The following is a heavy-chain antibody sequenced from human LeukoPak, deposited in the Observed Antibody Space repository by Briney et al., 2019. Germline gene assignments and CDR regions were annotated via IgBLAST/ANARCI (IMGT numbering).Heavy chain of an antibody. CDR3: ARDHYFDVSGYLDY. V-gene: IGHV3-21*06. D-gene: IGHD3-22*01. Sequence: GGSLRLSCATCRFTFSSYFMSWVRQAPGKGLEWVSSMSGSAGDIYYADSVKGRFTISRDNVKNSLYLEMNSLRVEDSAVYYCARDHYFDVSGYLDYWGQGTPVTVSS. CDR1: RFTFSSYF. J-gene: IGHJ4*02. CDR2: MSGSAGDI.